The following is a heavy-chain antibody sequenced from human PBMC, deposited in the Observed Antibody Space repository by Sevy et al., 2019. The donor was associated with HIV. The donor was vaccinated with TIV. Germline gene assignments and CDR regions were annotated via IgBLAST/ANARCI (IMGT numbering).Heavy chain of an antibody. D-gene: IGHD3-22*01. CDR2: TYPGDSDT. Sequence: GASLKISCKGSGYSFTSYWIDWVRPMPGKGLEWMGSTYPGDSDTRYSPSDHGHVTISADKSITTAYLQWSSLKASDTAMYYCGRPAGYYDTSGYSLIDKWGQGTLVTVSS. V-gene: IGHV5-51*01. CDR3: GRPAGYYDTSGYSLIDK. J-gene: IGHJ4*02. CDR1: GYSFTSYW.